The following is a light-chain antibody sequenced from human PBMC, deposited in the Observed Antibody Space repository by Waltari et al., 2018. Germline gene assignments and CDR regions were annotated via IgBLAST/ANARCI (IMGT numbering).Light chain of an antibody. CDR3: QQYIAYPWT. CDR2: AAY. J-gene: IGKJ1*01. Sequence: DIQMTQSPSSLSASVGDRVTITCRASQDISNYLIWFQQKPGKAPKSLIYAAYNLHSGAPSRCSGSGSGTDFTLTISSLQPEDFATYYCQQYIAYPWTFGPGTRVDIK. CDR1: QDISNY. V-gene: IGKV1-16*01.